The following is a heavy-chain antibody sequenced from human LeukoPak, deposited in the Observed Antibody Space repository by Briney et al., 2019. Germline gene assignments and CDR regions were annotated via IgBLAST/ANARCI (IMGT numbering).Heavy chain of an antibody. CDR2: IKQDGSEK. V-gene: IGHV3-7*01. J-gene: IGHJ5*02. CDR1: GFTFSSYW. Sequence: PGGSLRLSCAASGFTFSSYWMSWVRQAPGKGLEWVANIKQDGSEKYYADSVKGRFTISRDNAKNSLYLQMNSLRAEDTAVYYCARMGGSGSYFNWFDPWGQGTLVTVSS. CDR3: ARMGGSGSYFNWFDP. D-gene: IGHD3-10*01.